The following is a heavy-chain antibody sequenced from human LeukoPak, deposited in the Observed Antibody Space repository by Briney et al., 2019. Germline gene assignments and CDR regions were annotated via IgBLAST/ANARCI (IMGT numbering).Heavy chain of an antibody. CDR2: ISYDGTNK. CDR1: GFTFSSYG. V-gene: IGHV3-30*18. Sequence: PGRSLRLSCAVSGFTFSSYGTHWVRQAPGKGLEWMAVISYDGTNKYYADSVKGRFTISRDNSKNTLYLQMNSLRAEDTAVYYCAKDLNYDFWSGLGNWGQGTLVTVSS. CDR3: AKDLNYDFWSGLGN. D-gene: IGHD3-3*01. J-gene: IGHJ4*02.